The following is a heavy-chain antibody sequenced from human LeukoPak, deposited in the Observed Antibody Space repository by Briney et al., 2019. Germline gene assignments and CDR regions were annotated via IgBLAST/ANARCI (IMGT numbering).Heavy chain of an antibody. D-gene: IGHD6-13*01. CDR2: ISSSSSLI. CDR1: GVTFSSSD. CDR3: AKEGRSTTPGY. V-gene: IGHV3-21*01. J-gene: IGHJ4*02. Sequence: PGGSLRLSCAASGVTFSSSDMDGVRQAPGKGLEWVASISSSSSLIYYTDSVKGRFTISRDNAKNSLYLQMNSLRAEDTAVYFCAKEGRSTTPGYWGQGTLVTVSS.